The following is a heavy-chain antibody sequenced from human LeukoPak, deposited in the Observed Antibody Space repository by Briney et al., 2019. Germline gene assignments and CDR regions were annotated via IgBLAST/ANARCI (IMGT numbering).Heavy chain of an antibody. Sequence: SETLSLTCTVSGGSISSYYWSWIRQPAGKGLEWIGRIYTSGSTNYNPSLKSRVTMSVDTSKNQFSLKLSSVTAADTAVYYCAREVVAVPAARKNAFDIWGQGTMVTVSS. J-gene: IGHJ3*02. CDR2: IYTSGST. V-gene: IGHV4-4*07. CDR1: GGSISSYY. CDR3: AREVVAVPAARKNAFDI. D-gene: IGHD2-2*01.